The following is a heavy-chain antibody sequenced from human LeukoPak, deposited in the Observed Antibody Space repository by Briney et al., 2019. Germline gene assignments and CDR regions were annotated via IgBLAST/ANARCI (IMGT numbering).Heavy chain of an antibody. J-gene: IGHJ6*03. CDR2: ISGSGGST. Sequence: GGSLRLSCAASGFTFSSYAMSWVRQAPGKGLEWVSAISGSGGSTYYADSVKGRFTISRDNSKNTLYLQMNSLRAEDTAVYYCATARRPYYYYYMDVWGKGTTVTISS. V-gene: IGHV3-23*01. CDR3: ATARRPYYYYYMDV. CDR1: GFTFSSYA.